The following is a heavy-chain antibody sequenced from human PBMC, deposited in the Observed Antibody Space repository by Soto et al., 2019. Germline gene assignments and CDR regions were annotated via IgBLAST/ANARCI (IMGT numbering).Heavy chain of an antibody. CDR1: GYSFTSLD. J-gene: IGHJ5*02. CDR3: ARGYKNWFDP. Sequence: ASVKVSCKASGYSFTSLDINWVRQTAGQGLEWMGWMEPSTGRTGYAQKFQGRVTMTRDTSINTAYMELTTLTSDDTAVYYCARGYKNWFDPWGQGTLVTVSS. CDR2: MEPSTGRT. D-gene: IGHD1-20*01. V-gene: IGHV1-8*01.